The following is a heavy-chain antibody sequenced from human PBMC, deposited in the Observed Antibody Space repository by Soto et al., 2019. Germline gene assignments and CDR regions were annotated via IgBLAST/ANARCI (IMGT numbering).Heavy chain of an antibody. CDR1: GGAFSSYT. D-gene: IGHD2-2*01. V-gene: IGHV1-69*02. J-gene: IGHJ3*02. CDR3: ARGPSPFYCSSTSCYADAFDI. Sequence: SVKVSCKASGGAFSSYTSSWVRQAPGQGLEWMGRIIPILGIANYAQKFQGRVTITADKSTSTAYMELSSLRSEDTAVYYCARGPSPFYCSSTSCYADAFDIWGQGTMVTVSS. CDR2: IIPILGIA.